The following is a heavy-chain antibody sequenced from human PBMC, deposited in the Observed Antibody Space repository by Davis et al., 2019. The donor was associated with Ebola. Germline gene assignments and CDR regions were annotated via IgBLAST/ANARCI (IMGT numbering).Heavy chain of an antibody. CDR1: GFTFRGYG. D-gene: IGHD3-22*01. J-gene: IGHJ4*02. Sequence: GESLKISCAASGFTFRGYGMHWVRQAPGKGLEWVAWIRYAGNDRYYADSVEGRFTISRDNSRNTLYLQMNSLRVEDTAVYYCARYMGSSGIGYFDYWGQGTLVTVSS. CDR2: IRYAGNDR. CDR3: ARYMGSSGIGYFDY. V-gene: IGHV3-30*02.